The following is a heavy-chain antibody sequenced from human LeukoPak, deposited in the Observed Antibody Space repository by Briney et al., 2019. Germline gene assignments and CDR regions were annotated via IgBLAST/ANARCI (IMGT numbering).Heavy chain of an antibody. Sequence: GGSLRLSCAASGFTFSSYAMSWVRQAPGKGLEWVSAISGSGGSTYYADSVKGRFTISRDNSKNTLYLQMNSLRAEDTAVYYCAREILMPVAGIDDAFDIWGQGTMVTVSS. CDR2: ISGSGGST. V-gene: IGHV3-23*01. CDR3: AREILMPVAGIDDAFDI. D-gene: IGHD6-19*01. J-gene: IGHJ3*02. CDR1: GFTFSSYA.